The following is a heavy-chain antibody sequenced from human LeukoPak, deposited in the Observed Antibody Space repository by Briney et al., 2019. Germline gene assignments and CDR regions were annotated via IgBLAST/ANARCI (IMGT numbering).Heavy chain of an antibody. D-gene: IGHD3-10*01. V-gene: IGHV4-39*01. CDR2: IYNSNST. J-gene: IGHJ5*02. CDR1: GDSICSSSYF. Sequence: PSETLSLTCTVYGDSICSSSYFWGWLRQPPGKGLEWNGNIYNSNSTHYNPSLRSRVTISVHTPKYQCSLSLYPVTAAGTAVFYCTRQDCGSGINWFDPWGQGTLVTVSS. CDR3: TRQDCGSGINWFDP.